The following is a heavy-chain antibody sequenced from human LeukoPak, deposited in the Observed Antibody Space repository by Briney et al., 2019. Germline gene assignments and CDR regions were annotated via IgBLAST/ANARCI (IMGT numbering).Heavy chain of an antibody. CDR3: ATSSGLIAVTATGIFDY. CDR2: IYPGDSDT. Sequence: GESLKISCKGSGHSFTNYWIGWVRQMPGKGLEWMGIIYPGDSDTRYSPSFQGQVTISADKSISTAYLQWSSLKASDTAMYYCATSSGLIAVTATGIFDYWGQGTLVTVSS. CDR1: GHSFTNYW. V-gene: IGHV5-51*01. D-gene: IGHD6-19*01. J-gene: IGHJ4*02.